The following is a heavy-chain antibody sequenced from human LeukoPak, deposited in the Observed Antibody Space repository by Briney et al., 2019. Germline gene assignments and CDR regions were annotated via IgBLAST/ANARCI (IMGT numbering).Heavy chain of an antibody. CDR2: INPNSGGT. Sequence: ASVKVSCKASGYTFTGYYMHWVRQAPGQGFEWMGWINPNSGGTNYAQKFQGRVTMTRDTSISTAYMELSRLRSDDTAVYYCARDLMDIVLMVYALDLDLRYWGQGTLVTVSS. J-gene: IGHJ4*02. V-gene: IGHV1-2*02. CDR3: ARDLMDIVLMVYALDLDLRY. CDR1: GYTFTGYY. D-gene: IGHD2-8*01.